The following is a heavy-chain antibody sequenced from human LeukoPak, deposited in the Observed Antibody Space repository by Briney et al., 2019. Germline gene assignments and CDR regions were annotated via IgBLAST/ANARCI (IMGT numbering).Heavy chain of an antibody. Sequence: GGSLRLSCAASGFTFSSYWMHWVRQAPGKGLVWVSRINSDGSSTSYADSVKGRFTISRDNAKNTLYLQMNSLRAEDTAVYYCATSTGDGDYGPYYYGMDVWGQGTTVTVSS. CDR2: INSDGSST. J-gene: IGHJ6*02. CDR3: ATSTGDGDYGPYYYGMDV. V-gene: IGHV3-74*01. D-gene: IGHD4-17*01. CDR1: GFTFSSYW.